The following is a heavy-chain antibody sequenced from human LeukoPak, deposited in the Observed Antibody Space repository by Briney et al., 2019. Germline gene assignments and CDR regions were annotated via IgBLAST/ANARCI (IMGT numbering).Heavy chain of an antibody. CDR1: GFTFSSYA. V-gene: IGHV3-23*01. CDR3: AKSPPSAGVPFDY. CDR2: ISGSGGSI. D-gene: IGHD3-10*01. J-gene: IGHJ4*02. Sequence: SGGSLRLSCAASGFTFSSYAMSWVRQAPGKGLEWVSAISGSGGSIYYADSAKGRFTISRDNSKNTLYLQMNSLRAEDTAVYYCAKSPPSAGVPFDYWGQGTLVTVSS.